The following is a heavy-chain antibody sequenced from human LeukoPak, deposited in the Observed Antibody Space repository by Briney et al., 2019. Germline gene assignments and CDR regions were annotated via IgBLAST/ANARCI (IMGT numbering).Heavy chain of an antibody. CDR1: GGSISNFY. CDR3: ARDLPSYYFDSGNMFDP. CDR2: IYSSGRT. D-gene: IGHD3-10*01. J-gene: IGHJ5*02. Sequence: SETLSLTCTVSGGSISNFYWSWIRQPAGKGLEWIGRIYSSGRTNYNSSLKSRVAMSIDTSNNQFSLKLSSVTAADAAVYYCARDLPSYYFDSGNMFDPWGQGTLVTVSS. V-gene: IGHV4-4*07.